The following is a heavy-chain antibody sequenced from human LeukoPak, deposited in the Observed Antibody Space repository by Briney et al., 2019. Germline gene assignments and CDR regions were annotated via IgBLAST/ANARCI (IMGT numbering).Heavy chain of an antibody. CDR2: ISAYNGNT. CDR1: GYTFTSYG. D-gene: IGHD2-8*01. Sequence: ASVKVSCKASGYTFTSYGISWVRQAPGQGLEWMGWISAYNGNTNYAQKLQGRVTMTTDTSTSTAYMELRSLRSDDTAVYYCARESSDVLMVYATYYMDVWGKGTTVTVSS. V-gene: IGHV1-18*01. CDR3: ARESSDVLMVYATYYMDV. J-gene: IGHJ6*03.